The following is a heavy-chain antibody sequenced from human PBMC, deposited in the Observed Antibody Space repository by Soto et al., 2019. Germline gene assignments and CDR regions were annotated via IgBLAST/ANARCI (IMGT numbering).Heavy chain of an antibody. CDR3: ARVYYYGSGSYYLGIDY. CDR2: ISSSSSTI. Sequence: GGSLRLSCAASGFTFSSYSMNWVRQAPGKGLEWVSYISSSSSTIYYADSVKGRFTISRDNAKNSLYLQMNSLRDEDTAVYYCARVYYYGSGSYYLGIDYWGQGTLVTVSS. D-gene: IGHD3-10*01. CDR1: GFTFSSYS. J-gene: IGHJ4*02. V-gene: IGHV3-48*02.